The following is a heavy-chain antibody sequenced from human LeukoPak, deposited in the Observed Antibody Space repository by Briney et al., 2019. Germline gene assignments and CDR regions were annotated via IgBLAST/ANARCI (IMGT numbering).Heavy chain of an antibody. Sequence: PSETLSLTCTVSGGSISGYYWSWIRQPPGKGLEWIGYIYYSGSTNYNPSLKSRVTISVDTSKNQFSLKLSSVTAADTAVYYCASGHPGDYVYYWGQGTLVTVSS. CDR1: GGSISGYY. V-gene: IGHV4-59*01. CDR2: IYYSGST. J-gene: IGHJ4*02. CDR3: ASGHPGDYVYY.